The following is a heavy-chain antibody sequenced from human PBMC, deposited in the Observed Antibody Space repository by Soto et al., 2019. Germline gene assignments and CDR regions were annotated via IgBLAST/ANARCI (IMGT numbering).Heavy chain of an antibody. J-gene: IGHJ6*02. V-gene: IGHV1-2*02. CDR3: ARNMDYYYGRGSGNGHGV. Sequence: QVQLVQSGAEVKEPGDSVRVSCEASGYTFTAYHIHWVRPAPGQGLEWMGWINPKFGDTTYAQDFQGRVSMTRDMSISTVYMELSRLTSDDTAIYYCARNMDYYYGRGSGNGHGVWGQGTTVTVFS. CDR1: GYTFTAYH. D-gene: IGHD3-10*02. CDR2: INPKFGDT.